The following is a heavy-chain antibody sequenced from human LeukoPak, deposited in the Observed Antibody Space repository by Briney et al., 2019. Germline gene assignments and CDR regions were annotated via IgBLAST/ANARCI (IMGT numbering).Heavy chain of an antibody. J-gene: IGHJ4*02. CDR3: ATAQNNIWPPAPIDY. CDR2: INPSGGST. V-gene: IGHV1-46*01. CDR1: GYTFTSYY. Sequence: ASVKVSCKASGYTFTSYYMHWVRQAPGQGLEWMGIINPSGGSTSYAQKFQGRVTMTRDTSTSTVYMELSSLRSDDTALYYCATAQNNIWPPAPIDYWGQGTLVTVSS. D-gene: IGHD1/OR15-1a*01.